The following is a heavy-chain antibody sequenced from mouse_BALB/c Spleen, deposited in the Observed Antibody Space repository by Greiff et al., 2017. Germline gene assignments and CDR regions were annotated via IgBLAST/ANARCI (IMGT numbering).Heavy chain of an antibody. D-gene: IGHD2-1*01. Sequence: EVQLVESGGGLVQPGGSLKLSCAASGFTFSSYTMSWVRQTPEKRLEWVAYISNGGGSTYYPDTVKGRFTISRDNAKNTLYLQMSSLKSEDTAMYYCARRGNYETMDYWGQGTSVTVSS. CDR3: ARRGNYETMDY. V-gene: IGHV5-12-2*01. CDR1: GFTFSSYT. J-gene: IGHJ4*01. CDR2: ISNGGGST.